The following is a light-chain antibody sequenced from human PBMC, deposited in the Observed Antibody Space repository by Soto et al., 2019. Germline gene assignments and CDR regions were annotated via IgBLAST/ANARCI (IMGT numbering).Light chain of an antibody. Sequence: DIQMTQSPATLSASVGDRVTITCRASQNIDDYLAWYQQKPGKAPKLLIYDASNLQSGVPSRLSGSGSGTEFTLIISSLQPDDFATYYCQQYNSYWMFGLGTKVDIK. V-gene: IGKV1-5*01. CDR3: QQYNSYWM. CDR2: DAS. CDR1: QNIDDY. J-gene: IGKJ1*01.